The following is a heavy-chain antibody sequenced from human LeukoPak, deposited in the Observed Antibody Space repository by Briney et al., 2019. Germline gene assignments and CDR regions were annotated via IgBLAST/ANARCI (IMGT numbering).Heavy chain of an antibody. CDR1: GGSISSYY. J-gene: IGHJ4*02. Sequence: SETLSLTCTVSGGSISSYYWSWIRQPAGKGLEWIGRIYTSGSTNYNPSLKSRVTMSVDTSKNQFSLKLSSVTAADTAVYYCARERGYDILTGYPLDYWGQGTLVTVSS. D-gene: IGHD3-9*01. CDR2: IYTSGST. V-gene: IGHV4-4*07. CDR3: ARERGYDILTGYPLDY.